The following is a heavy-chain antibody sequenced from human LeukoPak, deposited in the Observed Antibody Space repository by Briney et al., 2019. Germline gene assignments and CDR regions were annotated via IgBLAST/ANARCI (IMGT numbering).Heavy chain of an antibody. CDR3: AIAAGWELGY. CDR2: IKEDASEE. V-gene: IGHV3-7*01. D-gene: IGHD6-25*01. CDR1: GFTSSRHW. Sequence: GGSLRLSCAVSGFTSSRHWMSWVRQAPEKGLEWVANIKEDASEENYVDSVKGRFTISRDNAKNPLYLQMNSLRAEDTAVYYGAIAAGWELGYWGQGTLVTVSS. J-gene: IGHJ4*02.